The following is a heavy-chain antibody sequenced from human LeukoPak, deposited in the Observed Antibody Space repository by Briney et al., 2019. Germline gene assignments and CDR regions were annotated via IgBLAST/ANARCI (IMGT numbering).Heavy chain of an antibody. CDR1: GGTFISYA. Sequence: SVKVSCKASGGTFISYAISWVRQAPGQGLEWMGGIIPIFGTANYAQKFQGRVTITADESTSTAYMELSSLRSEDTAVYYCARDLSAMVRGVIIEVDRDYYYGMDVWGQGTTVTVSS. CDR2: IIPIFGTA. CDR3: ARDLSAMVRGVIIEVDRDYYYGMDV. V-gene: IGHV1-69*13. J-gene: IGHJ6*02. D-gene: IGHD3-10*01.